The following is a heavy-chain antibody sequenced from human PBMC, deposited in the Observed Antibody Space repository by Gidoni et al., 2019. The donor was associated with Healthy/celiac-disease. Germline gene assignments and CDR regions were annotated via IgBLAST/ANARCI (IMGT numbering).Heavy chain of an antibody. V-gene: IGHV3-30*18. J-gene: IGHJ4*02. CDR2: ISYDGSNK. D-gene: IGHD6-13*01. Sequence: QVQLVESGGGVVQPGRSLRLSCAASGFTFSSYGMHWVRQAPGKGLEWVAVISYDGSNKYYADSVKGRFTISRDNSKNTLYLQMNSLRAEDTAVYYCAKDGYPEMPTAFDYWGQGTLVTVSS. CDR3: AKDGYPEMPTAFDY. CDR1: GFTFSSYG.